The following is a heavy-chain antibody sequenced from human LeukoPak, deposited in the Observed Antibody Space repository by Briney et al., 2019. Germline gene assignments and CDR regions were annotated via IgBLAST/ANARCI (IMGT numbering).Heavy chain of an antibody. J-gene: IGHJ6*02. CDR2: INHNGNVN. D-gene: IGHD3-16*01. V-gene: IGHV3-7*03. CDR1: GFMFSSNW. Sequence: PGGSLRLSCAASGFMFSSNWMSWVRLAPGKGLEWVASINHNGNVNYYVDSVKGRFTISRDNAKNSLYLQMSNLRAEDTAVYFCARGGGLDVWGQGATVTVSS. CDR3: ARGGGLDV.